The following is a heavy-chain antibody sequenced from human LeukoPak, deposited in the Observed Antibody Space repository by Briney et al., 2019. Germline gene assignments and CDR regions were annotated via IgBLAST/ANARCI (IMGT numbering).Heavy chain of an antibody. D-gene: IGHD3-22*01. CDR3: ARGGDYYHSSGYYALDY. V-gene: IGHV4-34*01. Sequence: SETLSLTCAVYGGSFSGYYWSWIRQPPGKGLEWIGEINHSGSTNYNPSLKSRVTISVDTSKNQFSLKLSSVTAADTAVYYCARGGDYYHSSGYYALDYWGQGTLVTVSS. CDR2: INHSGST. CDR1: GGSFSGYY. J-gene: IGHJ4*02.